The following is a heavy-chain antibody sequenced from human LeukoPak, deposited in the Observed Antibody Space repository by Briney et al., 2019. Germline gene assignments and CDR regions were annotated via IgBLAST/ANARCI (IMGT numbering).Heavy chain of an antibody. Sequence: GGSLRLSCAASGFTFSSYDMNWVRQAPGKGLVWVSRITGDGSRTSYADSVKGRFTTSRDNAKNTLFLQINSLRAEDTAVYYCARDRSYSVDYWGQGTLVTVSS. CDR2: ITGDGSRT. CDR1: GFTFSSYD. J-gene: IGHJ4*02. V-gene: IGHV3-74*01. CDR3: ARDRSYSVDY. D-gene: IGHD3-10*01.